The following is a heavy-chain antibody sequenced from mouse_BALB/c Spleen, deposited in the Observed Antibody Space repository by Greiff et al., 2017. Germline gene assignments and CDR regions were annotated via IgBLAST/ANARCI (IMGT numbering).Heavy chain of an antibody. J-gene: IGHJ4*01. V-gene: IGHV3-2*02. Sequence: EVQLQESGPGLVKPSQSLSLTCTVTGYSITSDYAWNWIRQFPGTKLEWMGYISYSGSTSYNPSLKSRISITRDTSKNQFFLQLNSVTTEDTATYYCARESVIYYDYDVHAMDYWGQGTSVTVSS. CDR1: GYSITSDYA. CDR3: ARESVIYYDYDVHAMDY. D-gene: IGHD2-4*01. CDR2: ISYSGST.